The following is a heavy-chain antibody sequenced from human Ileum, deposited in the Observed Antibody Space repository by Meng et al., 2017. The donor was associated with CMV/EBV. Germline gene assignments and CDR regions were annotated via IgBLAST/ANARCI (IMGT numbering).Heavy chain of an antibody. CDR2: INVYNGNT. V-gene: IGHV1-18*01. CDR1: GYSFIIYF. J-gene: IGHJ5*02. Sequence: KASGYSFIIYFISWVRQAPGQGLEWMGWINVYNGNTKYAKDFHGRVVLTTDIVTTTAYMELRSLRSDDTAVYYCARVEVTAGGRFDPWGQGTLVTVSS. D-gene: IGHD2-21*02. CDR3: ARVEVTAGGRFDP.